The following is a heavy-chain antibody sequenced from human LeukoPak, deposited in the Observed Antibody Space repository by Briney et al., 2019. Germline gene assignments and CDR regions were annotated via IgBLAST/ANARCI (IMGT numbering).Heavy chain of an antibody. Sequence: GGSLRLSCAASGFSFSSYWMSWVRQVPGKGLEWVANIKQDGSEKYYVDSVKGRFTISRDNAKNSLYLQMNSLRAEDTGVYYCAREHPYYYDSSGTALMAEIKYYFDYWGQGTLVTVSS. J-gene: IGHJ4*02. V-gene: IGHV3-7*01. CDR2: IKQDGSEK. CDR1: GFSFSSYW. CDR3: AREHPYYYDSSGTALMAEIKYYFDY. D-gene: IGHD3-22*01.